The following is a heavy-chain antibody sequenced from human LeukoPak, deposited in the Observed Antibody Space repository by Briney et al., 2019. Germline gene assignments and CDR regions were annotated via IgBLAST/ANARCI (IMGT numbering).Heavy chain of an antibody. V-gene: IGHV3-21*01. Sequence: GGSLRLSCAASGFTFTRYSMTWIRQAPGKGLEWVSSISSSGSYIFYAQSVEGRFIISRDNAKNSHYLQMNSLRVDDTAVYFCARGTYRSSSPSIGMPYYLDYWGQGILVTVSS. CDR2: ISSSGSYI. CDR1: GFTFTRYS. D-gene: IGHD6-6*01. J-gene: IGHJ4*02. CDR3: ARGTYRSSSPSIGMPYYLDY.